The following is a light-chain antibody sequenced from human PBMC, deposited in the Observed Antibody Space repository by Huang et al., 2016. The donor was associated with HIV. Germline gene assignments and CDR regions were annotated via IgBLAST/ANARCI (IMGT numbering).Light chain of an antibody. CDR2: DAS. Sequence: DIVLTQSPATLSLSPGERATLSCRASQSVSSYLSWYQHKPGQAPRRLIYDASNRATDIPARFSGSGSGTDFTLIISSLEPEDFAVYYCQQRSNWPLTFGGGTKVEIK. CDR1: QSVSSY. V-gene: IGKV3-11*01. J-gene: IGKJ4*01. CDR3: QQRSNWPLT.